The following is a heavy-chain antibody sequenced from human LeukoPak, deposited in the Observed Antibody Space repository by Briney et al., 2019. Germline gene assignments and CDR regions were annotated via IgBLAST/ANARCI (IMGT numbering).Heavy chain of an antibody. CDR3: ARDDVSVNLLLRFGELERFDY. CDR1: GFTFSSYW. Sequence: PGGSLRLSCAASGFTFSSYWMSWVRQAPGKGLEWVANIKQDGSEKYYVDSVKGRFTISRDNAKNSLYLQMNSLRAEDTAVYYCARDDVSVNLLLRFGELERFDYWGQGTLVTVSS. CDR2: IKQDGSEK. V-gene: IGHV3-7*01. D-gene: IGHD3-10*01. J-gene: IGHJ4*02.